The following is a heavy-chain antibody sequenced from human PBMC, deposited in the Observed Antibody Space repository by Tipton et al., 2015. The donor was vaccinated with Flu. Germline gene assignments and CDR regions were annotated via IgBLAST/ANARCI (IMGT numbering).Heavy chain of an antibody. Sequence: LRLSCTVSGGSISSYYWSWIRQPPGKGLEWIGYIYYSGSTNYNPSLKSRVTISVDTSKNQFSLKLSSVTAADTAVYYCARYDYGDHSAFDIWPRDNGHRLF. CDR1: GGSISSYY. J-gene: IGHJ3*02. CDR3: ARYDYGDHSAFDI. D-gene: IGHD4-17*01. V-gene: IGHV4-59*01. CDR2: IYYSGST.